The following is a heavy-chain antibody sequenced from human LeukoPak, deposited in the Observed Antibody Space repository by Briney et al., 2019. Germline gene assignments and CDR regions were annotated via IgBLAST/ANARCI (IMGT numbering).Heavy chain of an antibody. D-gene: IGHD6-13*01. J-gene: IGHJ6*03. V-gene: IGHV4-4*07. CDR2: IYTSGST. CDR1: GGSISSYY. CDR3: ARGGVYRNYYYYYMDV. Sequence: PSETLSLTCTVSGGSISSYYWSWLRQPAGKGLEWIGRIYTSGSTNYNPSLKSRVTMSVDTSKNQFSLKLSSVTAADTAVYYCARGGVYRNYYYYYMDVWGKGTTVTVSS.